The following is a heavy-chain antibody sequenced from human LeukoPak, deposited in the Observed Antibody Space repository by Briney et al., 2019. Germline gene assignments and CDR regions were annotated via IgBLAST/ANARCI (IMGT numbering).Heavy chain of an antibody. CDR3: AYMGGNSDNDY. CDR1: GFTFSSYA. J-gene: IGHJ4*02. V-gene: IGHV3-23*01. CDR2: ISSSGADT. Sequence: GGSLRLSCAASGFTFSSYAMSWVRQAPGKGLEWVSSISSSGADTYYADSVKGRFTISRDDSENTLHLHLNSLRAEDTALYYCAYMGGNSDNDYWGQGTLVTVSS. D-gene: IGHD4-23*01.